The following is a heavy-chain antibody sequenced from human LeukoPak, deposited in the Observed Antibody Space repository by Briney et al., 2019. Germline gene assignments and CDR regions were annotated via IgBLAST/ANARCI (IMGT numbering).Heavy chain of an antibody. J-gene: IGHJ4*02. Sequence: PGGSLRLSCAASGFTFSSHNMNWVRQAPGQVLDRVSYISTSSSTIYYADSVKGRFTISRDDAKNSLYLQMNGLRAEDTALYYCARDEHHLVQGYYFDYWGQGTLVTVSS. CDR3: ARDEHHLVQGYYFDY. D-gene: IGHD6-13*01. V-gene: IGHV3-48*01. CDR1: GFTFSSHN. CDR2: ISTSSSTI.